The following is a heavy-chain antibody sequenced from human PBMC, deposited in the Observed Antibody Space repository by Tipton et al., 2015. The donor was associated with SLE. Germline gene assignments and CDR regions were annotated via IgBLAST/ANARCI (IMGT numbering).Heavy chain of an antibody. CDR2: IYTSGST. V-gene: IGHV4-61*02. Sequence: TLSLTCTVSGGSISSGSYYWSWIRQPAGKGLEWIGRIYTSGSTNYNPSLKSRVTISVDTSKNQFSLKLSSVTAADTAVYYCASRGGIRPMDVWGKGTTVTVSS. D-gene: IGHD6-13*01. CDR3: ASRGGIRPMDV. CDR1: GGSISSGSYY. J-gene: IGHJ6*03.